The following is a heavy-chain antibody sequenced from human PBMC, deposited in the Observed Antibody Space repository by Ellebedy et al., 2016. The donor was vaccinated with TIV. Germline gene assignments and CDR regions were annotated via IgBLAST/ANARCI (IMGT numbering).Heavy chain of an antibody. V-gene: IGHV3-49*03. CDR3: TRGRLEMATTFDY. CDR2: IRSEAFGGTT. D-gene: IGHD5-24*01. J-gene: IGHJ4*02. Sequence: GESLKISCTASGFTFGDYAMTWFRQAPGKGLEWVGFIRSEAFGGTTDYAASVKGRFTVSRDDSKSIAYLQMNSLKTEDTAVYYCTRGRLEMATTFDYWGQGTLVTVSS. CDR1: GFTFGDYA.